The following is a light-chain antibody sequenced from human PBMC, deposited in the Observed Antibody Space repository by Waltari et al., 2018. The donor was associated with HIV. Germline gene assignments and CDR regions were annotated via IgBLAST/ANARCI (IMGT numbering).Light chain of an antibody. CDR2: RDK. Sequence: SYELTQPPSASVSPGQTARISCSGDALPTQYVFWYQQRSGQVTVMVRYRDKERSSGRPDRLSGSSAGTTVTLTISGVHAEDEADYYCQSADSTGTYWVFGGGTKLTVL. CDR1: ALPTQY. V-gene: IGLV3-25*03. CDR3: QSADSTGTYWV. J-gene: IGLJ3*02.